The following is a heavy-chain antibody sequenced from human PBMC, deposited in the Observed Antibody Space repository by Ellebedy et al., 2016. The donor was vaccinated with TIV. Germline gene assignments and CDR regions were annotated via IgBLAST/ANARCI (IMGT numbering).Heavy chain of an antibody. V-gene: IGHV4-59*08. D-gene: IGHD3-10*01. Sequence: SETLSLTXTVSGVSINYYYFTWIRQPPGRGLEWIGNIHNSEGTKYNPSLRSRVTISLDASKSQFSLNLSAVTAADTAVYYCATMRLVTRGFDPWGQGTLVTVSS. CDR3: ATMRLVTRGFDP. CDR2: IHNSEGT. CDR1: GVSINYYY. J-gene: IGHJ5*02.